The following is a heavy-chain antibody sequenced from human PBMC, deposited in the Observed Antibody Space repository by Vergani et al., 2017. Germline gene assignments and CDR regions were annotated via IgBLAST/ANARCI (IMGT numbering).Heavy chain of an antibody. Sequence: VQLVESGGGVVQPGRSLRLFCAASGSTVSGNYMTWVRQAPGKGLEWVSHIYSGDETYYADSVKGRVTISRDTSKNTLHLQINNLRVEDTAVYYCARGNYYGSGTYVDPWAQGTLVTVSS. V-gene: IGHV3-66*02. J-gene: IGHJ5*02. CDR1: GSTVSGNY. CDR3: ARGNYYGSGTYVDP. D-gene: IGHD3-10*01. CDR2: IYSGDET.